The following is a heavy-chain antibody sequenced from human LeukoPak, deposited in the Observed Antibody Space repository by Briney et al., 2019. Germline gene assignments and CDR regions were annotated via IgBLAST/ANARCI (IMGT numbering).Heavy chain of an antibody. CDR2: MYDSGRT. V-gene: IGHV4-38-2*02. CDR3: VRDSSGYYPIFDY. CDR1: GYSISSGYY. D-gene: IGHD3-22*01. Sequence: SETLSLTCTVSGYSISSGYYWGWIRQPPGKGLGWIGSMYDSGRTYYSPSLKSRVTITVDTSKNQFSLKLSSVTAVDTAVYYCVRDSSGYYPIFDYWGQGTLVTASS. J-gene: IGHJ4*02.